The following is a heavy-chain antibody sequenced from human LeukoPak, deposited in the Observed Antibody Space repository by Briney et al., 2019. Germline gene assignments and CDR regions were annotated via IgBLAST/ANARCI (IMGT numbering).Heavy chain of an antibody. CDR3: ARDGELPADY. J-gene: IGHJ4*02. CDR1: GFTFSSYG. D-gene: IGHD1-26*01. Sequence: PGRSLRLSCAASGFTFSSYGMHWVRQAPGRGLEWVAVIWYDGSNKYYADSVKGRFTISRDNSKNTLYLQMNSLRAEDTAVYYCARDGELPADYWGQGTLVTVSS. CDR2: IWYDGSNK. V-gene: IGHV3-33*01.